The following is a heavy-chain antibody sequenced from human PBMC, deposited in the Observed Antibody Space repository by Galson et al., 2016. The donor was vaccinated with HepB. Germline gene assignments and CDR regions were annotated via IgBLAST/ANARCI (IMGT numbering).Heavy chain of an antibody. CDR2: ISSYDDNI. V-gene: IGHV1-18*01. Sequence: SVKVSCKASGYTFASYGIAWVRQAPGQGLEWMGWISSYDDNIKYAQKFQGRLTMTIDSSTVTAYMELRSLRSDDTAIYYCARERGNYAYFDYWGQGTLVTVSS. CDR3: ARERGNYAYFDY. J-gene: IGHJ4*02. CDR1: GYTFASYG. D-gene: IGHD4-11*01.